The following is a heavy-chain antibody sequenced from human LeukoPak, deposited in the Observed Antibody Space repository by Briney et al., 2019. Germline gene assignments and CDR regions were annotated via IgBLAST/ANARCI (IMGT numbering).Heavy chain of an antibody. CDR3: ARRGGLGSDY. CDR2: IYYSGST. J-gene: IGHJ4*02. D-gene: IGHD3-16*01. V-gene: IGHV4-39*01. Sequence: LSETLSLTCTVSGGSISSSSYYWGWIRQPPGKGLEWIGSIYYSGSTYYNPSLKSRVTISVDTSKNQFSLKLSSVTAADTAVYYCARRGGLGSDYWGQGTLVTVSS. CDR1: GGSISSSSYY.